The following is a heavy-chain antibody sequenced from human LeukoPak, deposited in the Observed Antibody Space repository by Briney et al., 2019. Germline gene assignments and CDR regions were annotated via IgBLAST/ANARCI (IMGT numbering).Heavy chain of an antibody. CDR3: ARIAAAGGYYYYYMDV. Sequence: SETLSLTCTVSGGSISSYYWSWIRQSPGKGLEWIGYIYYSGSTNYNPSLKSRITISVDTSKNQFSLKLTSVTAADTAVYYCARIAAAGGYYYYYMDVWGKGTTVTVSS. CDR2: IYYSGST. J-gene: IGHJ6*03. V-gene: IGHV4-59*08. CDR1: GGSISSYY. D-gene: IGHD6-13*01.